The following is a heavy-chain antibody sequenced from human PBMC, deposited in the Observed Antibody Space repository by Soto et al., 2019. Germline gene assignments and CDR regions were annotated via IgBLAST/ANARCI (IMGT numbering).Heavy chain of an antibody. J-gene: IGHJ3*02. CDR3: ARVSQPEANCCGDAFDI. V-gene: IGHV1-2*02. Sequence: QVQLVQSGAEVKKPGASVKVSCKASGYTFTGYYMHWVRQAPGQGLEWMGRINPNSGGTNYAQKFQGRVTMTRDTSTSTAYMELSRLRSEDTAVYYCARVSQPEANCCGDAFDIWGQGTMVTVSS. CDR2: INPNSGGT. D-gene: IGHD2-2*01. CDR1: GYTFTGYY.